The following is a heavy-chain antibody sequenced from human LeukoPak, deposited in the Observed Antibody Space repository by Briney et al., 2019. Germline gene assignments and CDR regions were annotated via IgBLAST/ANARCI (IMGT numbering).Heavy chain of an antibody. V-gene: IGHV4-39*07. J-gene: IGHJ6*03. Sequence: PSETLSLTCTVSGDSISTSKSYWGWIRQPPLKGLEWIGSIYYTGNTYYNASLKSRVTISVDTSKNQFSLKLSPVTAADTAVYYCTRGSIAYYYMDVWGKGTTVTISS. CDR3: TRGSIAYYYMDV. CDR2: IYYTGNT. D-gene: IGHD3-22*01. CDR1: GDSISTSKSY.